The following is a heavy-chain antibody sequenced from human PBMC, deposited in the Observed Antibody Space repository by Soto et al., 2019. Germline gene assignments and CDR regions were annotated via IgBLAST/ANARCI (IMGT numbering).Heavy chain of an antibody. CDR1: GGSISSGGYY. Sequence: PSETLSLTCTVSGGSISSGGYYWSWIRQHPGKGLEWIGYIYYSGSTYYNPSLKSRVTISVDTSKNQFSLKLSSVTAADTAVYYCARSGSRFGEYPYYYYGMDVWGQGTTVTVSS. V-gene: IGHV4-31*03. J-gene: IGHJ6*02. CDR3: ARSGSRFGEYPYYYYGMDV. D-gene: IGHD3-10*01. CDR2: IYYSGST.